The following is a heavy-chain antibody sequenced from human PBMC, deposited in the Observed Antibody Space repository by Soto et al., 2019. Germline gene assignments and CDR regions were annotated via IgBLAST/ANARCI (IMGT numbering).Heavy chain of an antibody. J-gene: IGHJ4*02. CDR1: GFTFSSYA. D-gene: IGHD3-3*01. V-gene: IGHV3-23*01. Sequence: PGGSLRLSCAASGFTFSSYAMSWVRQAPGKGLEWVSAISGSGGSTYYADSVKGRFTISRDNSKNTLYLQMNSLRAEDTAVYYCAKDSHRNVLRFLEWFGRVPNYWGRGTLVTVSS. CDR3: AKDSHRNVLRFLEWFGRVPNY. CDR2: ISGSGGST.